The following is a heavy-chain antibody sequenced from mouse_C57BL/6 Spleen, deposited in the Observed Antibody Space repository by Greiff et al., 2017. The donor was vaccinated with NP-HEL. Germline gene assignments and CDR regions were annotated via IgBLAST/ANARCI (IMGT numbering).Heavy chain of an antibody. Sequence: QVQLKESGAELVKPGASVKISCKASGYAFSSYWMNWVKQRPGKGLEWIGQIYPGDGDTNYNGKFKGKATLTADKSSSTAYMQLSSLTSEDSAVYFCARGPIYYYGSSYGGYFDVWGTGTTVTVSS. D-gene: IGHD1-1*01. CDR1: GYAFSSYW. CDR2: IYPGDGDT. CDR3: ARGPIYYYGSSYGGYFDV. V-gene: IGHV1-80*01. J-gene: IGHJ1*03.